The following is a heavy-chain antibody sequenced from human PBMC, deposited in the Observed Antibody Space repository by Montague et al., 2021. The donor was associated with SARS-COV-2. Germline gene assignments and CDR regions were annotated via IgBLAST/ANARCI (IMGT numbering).Heavy chain of an antibody. D-gene: IGHD5-12*01. CDR3: ARDGADYSFAYYHEMDV. CDR2: LYTSGST. Sequence: SETLSLTCTVSGASVRTYYWSWIRQSAGEKLEWMGRLYTSGSTYYNPSFKSRVTMSLDTSKNLFSLNLSSMTAADTAVYYCARDGADYSFAYYHEMDVWGQGIAVTVSS. V-gene: IGHV4-4*07. J-gene: IGHJ6*02. CDR1: GASVRTYY.